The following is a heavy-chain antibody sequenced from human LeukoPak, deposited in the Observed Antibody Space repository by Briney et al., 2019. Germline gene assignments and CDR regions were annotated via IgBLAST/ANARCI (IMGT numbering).Heavy chain of an antibody. V-gene: IGHV4-34*01. Sequence: SETLSLTCAVYGGSFSGYYWSWLRQPPGKGLEWIGEINHSGSTNYNPSLTSRVTISVDTSKNQFSLKLSSVTAADTAVYYCARGRLSLFRAMATTYYFDYWGQGTLVTVSS. CDR2: INHSGST. D-gene: IGHD3-16*01. CDR1: GGSFSGYY. J-gene: IGHJ4*02. CDR3: ARGRLSLFRAMATTYYFDY.